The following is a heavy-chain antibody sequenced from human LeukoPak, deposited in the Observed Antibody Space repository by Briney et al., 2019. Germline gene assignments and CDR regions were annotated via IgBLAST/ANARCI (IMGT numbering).Heavy chain of an antibody. Sequence: GGSLRLSCAASGFTFSSYAMSWVRQAPGKGLEWVSAISGSGGSTYYADSVKGRFTISRDNSKNTLYLQMNSLRAEDTAVYYCAKDPGIAAAGAYTWFDYWGQGTLVTVSS. CDR1: GFTFSSYA. CDR3: AKDPGIAAAGAYTWFDY. D-gene: IGHD6-13*01. V-gene: IGHV3-23*01. J-gene: IGHJ4*02. CDR2: ISGSGGST.